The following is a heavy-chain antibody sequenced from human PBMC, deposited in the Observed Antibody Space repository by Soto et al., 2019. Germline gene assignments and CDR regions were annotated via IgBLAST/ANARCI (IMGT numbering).Heavy chain of an antibody. J-gene: IGHJ5*02. CDR2: MNPNSGNT. Sequence: GASVKVSCKASGYTFTSYDMNWVRQATGQGLEWMGWMNPNSGNTGYAQKFQGRVTMTRNTSISTAYMELSSLRSEDTAVYYCARSQLAVLRPYNCFDPWGQGTLVTVSS. CDR1: GYTFTSYD. V-gene: IGHV1-8*01. CDR3: ARSQLAVLRPYNCFDP. D-gene: IGHD4-17*01.